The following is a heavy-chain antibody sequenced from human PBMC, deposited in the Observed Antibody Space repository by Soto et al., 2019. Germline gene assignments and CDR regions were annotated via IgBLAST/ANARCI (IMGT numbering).Heavy chain of an antibody. D-gene: IGHD3-10*01. CDR2: MNPNSGNT. CDR1: GYTFTSYD. CDR3: AFTHYYGYRMDV. V-gene: IGHV1-8*01. Sequence: ASVKVSCKASGYTFTSYDINWVRQATGQGLEWIGWMNPNSGNTGYAQKFQGRVTMTRNTSISTAYMELSSLRSEDTAVYYCAFTHYYGYRMDVWGQGTTVTVSS. J-gene: IGHJ6*02.